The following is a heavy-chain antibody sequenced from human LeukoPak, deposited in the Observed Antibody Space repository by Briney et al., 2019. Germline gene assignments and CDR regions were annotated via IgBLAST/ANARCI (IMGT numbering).Heavy chain of an antibody. CDR3: ARGKYYGMDV. V-gene: IGHV3-74*01. Sequence: GGSLRLSCGASGFTFSYHWMHWVRQVPGKGLVWVSRIDGGGSSTSYADSVKGRFTISRDNAKSTLYLQMNSLNVDDTAVYYCARGKYYGMDVWGQGTTVTVSS. CDR2: IDGGGSST. CDR1: GFTFSYHW. J-gene: IGHJ6*02.